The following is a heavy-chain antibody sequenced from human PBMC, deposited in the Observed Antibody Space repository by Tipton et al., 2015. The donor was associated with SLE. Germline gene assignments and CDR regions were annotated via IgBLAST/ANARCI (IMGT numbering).Heavy chain of an antibody. V-gene: IGHV4-34*01. D-gene: IGHD1-26*01. CDR2: INHTGGT. CDR3: VRERKYVVRFRELVAPDL. J-gene: IGHJ3*01. CDR1: GGSFSDDY. Sequence: TLSLTCAVYGGSFSDDYWSWIRQTPGEGLEWIGEINHTGGTNYNPSLESRVTMSVDTSKNQFSLKLSSVTAADTAMYYCVRERKYVVRFRELVAPDLWGQGTAITVSS.